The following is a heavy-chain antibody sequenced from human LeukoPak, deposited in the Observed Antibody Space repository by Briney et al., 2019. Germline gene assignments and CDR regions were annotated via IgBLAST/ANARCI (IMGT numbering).Heavy chain of an antibody. V-gene: IGHV3-30*18. CDR2: ISYDGSNK. D-gene: IGHD6-13*01. CDR3: AKDRDSSSWYQSSDWFDP. CDR1: GFTFSSYG. Sequence: GGSLRLSCAASGFTFSSYGIHWVRQAPGKGLEWVAVISYDGSNKYYADSVKGRFTISTDNSKNTLYLQMNSLRAEDTAVYYCAKDRDSSSWYQSSDWFDPWGQRTLVTVSS. J-gene: IGHJ5*02.